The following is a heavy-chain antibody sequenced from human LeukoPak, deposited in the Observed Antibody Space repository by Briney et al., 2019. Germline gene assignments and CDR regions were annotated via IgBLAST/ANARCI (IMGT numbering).Heavy chain of an antibody. D-gene: IGHD3-10*01. CDR3: AKDHYYGSGSYGDY. CDR1: GFTVSSSY. V-gene: IGHV3-53*01. J-gene: IGHJ4*02. Sequence: GGSLRLSCTASGFTVSSSYMSWVRQAPGKGLEWVSVIYSGGSTYYADSVKGRFTISRDNSKNTLYLQMNSLRAEDTAVYYCAKDHYYGSGSYGDYWGQGTLVTVSS. CDR2: IYSGGST.